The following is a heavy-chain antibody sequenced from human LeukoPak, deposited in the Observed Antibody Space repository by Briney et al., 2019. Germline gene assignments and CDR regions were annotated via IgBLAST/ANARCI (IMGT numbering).Heavy chain of an antibody. CDR1: GFTFNNYA. Sequence: GGSLRLSCAASGFTFNNYAINWVRQAPGKGLEWVSSISGGGETTYYADSAKGRFTISRDNSQNTLYLQMNSLRAEDTAVYYCARVYADYVGYFFFDYWGQGKLVTVSS. V-gene: IGHV3-23*01. CDR3: ARVYADYVGYFFFDY. CDR2: ISGGGETT. D-gene: IGHD4-17*01. J-gene: IGHJ4*02.